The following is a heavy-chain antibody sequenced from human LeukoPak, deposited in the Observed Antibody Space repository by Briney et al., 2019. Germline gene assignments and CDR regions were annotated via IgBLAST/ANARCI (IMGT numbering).Heavy chain of an antibody. Sequence: PSETLSLTCTVSGGSVTSGTYFLNWIRQAPGKGLEWIGYIDYNGRTNYNPSPKSRVTISVGTSKNQFPLKVSSVTATDTAVYYCARGSGWLTDHWGQGTLVTVSS. J-gene: IGHJ4*02. CDR1: GGSVTSGTYF. D-gene: IGHD6-19*01. CDR2: IDYNGRT. CDR3: ARGSGWLTDH. V-gene: IGHV4-61*01.